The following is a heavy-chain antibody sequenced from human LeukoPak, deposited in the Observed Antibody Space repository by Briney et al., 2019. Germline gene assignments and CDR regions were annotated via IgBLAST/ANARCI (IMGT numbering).Heavy chain of an antibody. CDR2: INPSGGST. V-gene: IGHV1-46*01. CDR1: GYTFTSYY. J-gene: IGHJ4*02. D-gene: IGHD1-14*01. Sequence: GASVKVSCKASGYTFTSYYMHWVRQAPGQGLEWMGIINPSGGSTSYAQKFQGRVTMTRDMSTSTVYMELSSLRSEDTAVYYCARDLPETTSDQTFDYWGQGTLVTVSS. CDR3: ARDLPETTSDQTFDY.